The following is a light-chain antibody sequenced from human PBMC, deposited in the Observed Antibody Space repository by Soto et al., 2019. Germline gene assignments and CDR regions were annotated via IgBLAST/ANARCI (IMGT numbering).Light chain of an antibody. J-gene: IGKJ2*01. CDR1: QSVNSNF. V-gene: IGKV3-20*01. Sequence: EIVLTQSPGTLSLSPGESATLSCRASQSVNSNFFAWYQQKPGQAPRLLSYAVSTRTTCIPDRFTGSGSGTDFALTISGLEPEDFAIYYCQQYGNSPRTFGQGTRVDIK. CDR2: AVS. CDR3: QQYGNSPRT.